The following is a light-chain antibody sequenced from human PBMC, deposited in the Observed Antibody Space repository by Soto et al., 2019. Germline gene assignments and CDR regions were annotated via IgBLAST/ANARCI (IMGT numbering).Light chain of an antibody. Sequence: IQMTQSPSSLSASVGDRVTITCRASQGIRSDLGWFQQKPGKAPKLPISAASILQSGVPSRFSGSGSGTDFTLTISSLQPEDFATYYCLQDYTYPWTFGQGTKVEIK. J-gene: IGKJ1*01. CDR2: AAS. CDR3: LQDYTYPWT. V-gene: IGKV1-6*01. CDR1: QGIRSD.